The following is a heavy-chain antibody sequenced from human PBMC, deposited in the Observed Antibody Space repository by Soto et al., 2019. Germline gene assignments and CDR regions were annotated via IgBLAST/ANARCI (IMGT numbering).Heavy chain of an antibody. CDR1: GFSFRTYA. Sequence: EAQLLESGGGSAQPGGSLRLSCAASGFSFRTYAMNWVRQIPGKGLEWVASISDAGGARLHAESGRGWFTISRANSKNMLYLQMDNLRAEYTGVYYCVKDAFGDYIGWFDSWGQGTQVTVSS. J-gene: IGHJ5*01. D-gene: IGHD4-17*01. CDR2: ISDAGGAR. CDR3: VKDAFGDYIGWFDS. V-gene: IGHV3-23*01.